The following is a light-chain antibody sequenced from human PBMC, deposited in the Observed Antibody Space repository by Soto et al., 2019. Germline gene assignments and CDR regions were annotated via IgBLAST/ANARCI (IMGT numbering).Light chain of an antibody. CDR3: SSYTTSSARV. CDR2: EVF. CDR1: SSDVGAYDY. J-gene: IGLJ1*01. V-gene: IGLV2-14*01. Sequence: QSALTHPASLSGSPGQSITISCTGTSSDVGAYDYVSWYQQHPGKAPRLLIYEVFNRPSGVSDRFSGSKSANTASLTISGLLSEDEADYYCSSYTTSSARVFGTGTKVTVL.